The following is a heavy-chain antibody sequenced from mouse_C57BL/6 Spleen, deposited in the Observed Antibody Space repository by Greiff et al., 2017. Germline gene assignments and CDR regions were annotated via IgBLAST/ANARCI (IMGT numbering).Heavy chain of an antibody. CDR2: IYPGSGST. J-gene: IGHJ1*03. Sequence: QVQLQQPGAELVKPGASVKMSCKASGYTFTSYWITWVKQRPGQGLEWIGDIYPGSGSTKYNEKFKSKATLTVDTSSSTAYMQLSSLTSEDSAVYYCAREGVITTVHFDVWGTGTTVTVSS. CDR3: AREGVITTVHFDV. V-gene: IGHV1-55*01. D-gene: IGHD1-1*01. CDR1: GYTFTSYW.